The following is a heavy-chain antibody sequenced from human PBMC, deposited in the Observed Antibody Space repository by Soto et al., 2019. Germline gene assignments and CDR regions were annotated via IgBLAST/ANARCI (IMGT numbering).Heavy chain of an antibody. Sequence: QVQLVQSGAEVKKPGSSLKVSCKTSGASFSTSGISWVRQAPGQGLEWMGGIIPLFGTPKYARKFQGRVSITADESATTVYMEVSSLSSDDTAVYYCALASAAVCGGGSCYRLDSSFDSWGQGSLVIVSS. CDR3: ALASAAVCGGGSCYRLDSSFDS. CDR1: GASFSTSG. CDR2: IIPLFGTP. J-gene: IGHJ5*01. V-gene: IGHV1-69*01. D-gene: IGHD2-15*01.